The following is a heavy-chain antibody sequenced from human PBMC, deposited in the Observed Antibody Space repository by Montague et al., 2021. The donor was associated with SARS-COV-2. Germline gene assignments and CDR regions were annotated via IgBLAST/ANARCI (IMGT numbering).Heavy chain of an antibody. CDR3: ARDSRTDFDWLFPDSGSYYYYMDV. V-gene: IGHV4-59*01. CDR1: GGSISSYY. J-gene: IGHJ6*03. Sequence: SETLSLTCTVSGGSISSYYWSWIRQPPGKGLEWIGYNYYSGSTNYNPSLKSRVTISVDTSKNQFSLKLSSVTAADTAVYYCARDSRTDFDWLFPDSGSYYYYMDVWGKGTTVTVSS. CDR2: NYYSGST. D-gene: IGHD3-9*01.